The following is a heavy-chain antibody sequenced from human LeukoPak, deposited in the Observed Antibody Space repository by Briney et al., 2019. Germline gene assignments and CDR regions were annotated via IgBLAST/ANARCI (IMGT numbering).Heavy chain of an antibody. V-gene: IGHV1-18*01. CDR1: GYTFTSYG. D-gene: IGHD2/OR15-2a*01. CDR2: ISAYNGNT. J-gene: IGHJ6*03. Sequence: GASVKVSCKASGYTFTSYGISWVRQAPGQGLEWMGWISAYNGNTNYAQKLQGRVTMTTDTSTSTAYMELRSLRSDDTPVYYCACFFLQRYYYYMDVWGKGTTVTVSS. CDR3: ACFFLQRYYYYMDV.